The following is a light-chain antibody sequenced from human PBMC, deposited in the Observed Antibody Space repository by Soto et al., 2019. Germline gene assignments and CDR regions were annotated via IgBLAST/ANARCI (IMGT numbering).Light chain of an antibody. CDR2: SAS. V-gene: IGKV1-39*01. Sequence: DIQMTQSPSSLSTSVGDRVTITCRASQRINIYLNWYRQKPGXAPEXLIYSASNLQSGVPSRFSGSGSGTDFTLTISSLQPEVFATYDCQQSFSTPTFGQGTRLEIK. CDR1: QRINIY. J-gene: IGKJ5*01. CDR3: QQSFSTPT.